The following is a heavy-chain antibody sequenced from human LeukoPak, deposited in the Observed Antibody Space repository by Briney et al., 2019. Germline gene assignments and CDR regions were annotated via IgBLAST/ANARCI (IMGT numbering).Heavy chain of an antibody. CDR3: ARCRRIFLVRHSFAP. D-gene: IGHD3-10*01. CDR1: GGSFSGYY. V-gene: IGHV4-34*01. Sequence: SETLSLTCAVYGGSFSGYYWSWIRQPPGKGLEWIGEINHSGSTNYNPSLKSRVTISVDTSKNQFSLKLSSVTAADTAVYYCARCRRIFLVRHSFAPWGQGTLVTVSS. CDR2: INHSGST. J-gene: IGHJ5*02.